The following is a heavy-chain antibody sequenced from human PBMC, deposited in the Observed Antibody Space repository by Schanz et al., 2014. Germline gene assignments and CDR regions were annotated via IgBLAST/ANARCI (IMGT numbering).Heavy chain of an antibody. V-gene: IGHV3-11*05. CDR3: ARDSGYCSGGSCLTFDY. Sequence: QVQMVESGGGLVKPGGSLRLSCAASGFTFRDYYMSWIRQAPGKGLEWVSYISGTTTYTNYADSVKGRFTISRDNAKNSLYLQMNSLRAEDTAVYYCARDSGYCSGGSCLTFDYWGQGTLVTVSS. CDR2: ISGTTTYT. CDR1: GFTFRDYY. D-gene: IGHD2-15*01. J-gene: IGHJ4*02.